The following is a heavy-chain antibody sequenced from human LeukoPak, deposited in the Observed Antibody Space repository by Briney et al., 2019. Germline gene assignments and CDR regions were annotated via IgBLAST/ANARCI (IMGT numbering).Heavy chain of an antibody. Sequence: SETLSLTCTVSGGSVSSGSYYWSWIRQPPGKGLEWIGYIYYSGSTNYNPSLKSRVTISVDTSKNQFSLKLSSVTAADTAMYYCAIDHLPYYYYGMDVWGQGTTVTVSS. V-gene: IGHV4-61*01. J-gene: IGHJ6*02. CDR2: IYYSGST. CDR1: GGSVSSGSYY. CDR3: AIDHLPYYYYGMDV.